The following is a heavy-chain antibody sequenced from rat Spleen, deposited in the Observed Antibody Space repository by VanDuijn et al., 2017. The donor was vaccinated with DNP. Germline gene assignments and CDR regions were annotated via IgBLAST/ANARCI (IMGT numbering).Heavy chain of an antibody. V-gene: IGHV2S12*01. CDR1: GFSLTTSG. J-gene: IGHJ3*01. D-gene: IGHD1-1*01. Sequence: QVQLKESGPGLVQPSQTLSLTCTVSGFSLTTSGVSWVRQPPGKGLEWIAAISSGGRIYYNSALKSRLSISRDTSKSQVFLKMNSLQTEDTAMYLCARSVGNTNWFAYWGQGTLVTVSS. CDR3: ARSVGNTNWFAY. CDR2: ISSGGRI.